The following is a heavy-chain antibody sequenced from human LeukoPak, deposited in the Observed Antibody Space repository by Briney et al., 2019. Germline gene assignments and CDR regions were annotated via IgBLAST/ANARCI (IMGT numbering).Heavy chain of an antibody. Sequence: GRSLRLSCAASGVTFSIYGMHWVRQAPRKGLEWVSLIWYDGSNKYSADSVKGRFTISRDSSKNTLYLQMTSLRAEATAVYYCARHISGSYLDYWGQGTLVTVSS. J-gene: IGHJ4*02. CDR1: GVTFSIYG. CDR3: ARHISGSYLDY. D-gene: IGHD3-16*02. CDR2: IWYDGSNK. V-gene: IGHV3-33*01.